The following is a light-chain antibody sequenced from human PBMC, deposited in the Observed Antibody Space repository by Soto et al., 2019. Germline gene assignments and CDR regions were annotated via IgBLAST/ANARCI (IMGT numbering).Light chain of an antibody. CDR1: KLEEKY. CDR2: EDN. Sequence: SYELTQPPPVSVSPGQTAIISCSGDKLEEKYACWYQQKPGQPPVLVMYEDNKRPSGIPERFSGSNSGSTFTLTISGTQAMDEADYYCQAWDSNTYVVFGGGTKLTVL. CDR3: QAWDSNTYVV. V-gene: IGLV3-1*01. J-gene: IGLJ2*01.